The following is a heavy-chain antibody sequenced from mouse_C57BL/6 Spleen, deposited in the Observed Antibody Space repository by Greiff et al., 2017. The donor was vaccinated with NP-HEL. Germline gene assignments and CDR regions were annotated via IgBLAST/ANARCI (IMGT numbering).Heavy chain of an antibody. V-gene: IGHV1-81*01. CDR1: GYTFTSYG. CDR3: ARDENSSGYVGY. D-gene: IGHD3-2*02. J-gene: IGHJ2*01. Sequence: VQLQQSGAELARPGASVKLSCKASGYTFTSYGISWVKQRTGQGLEWIGEIYPRSGNTYYNEKFKGKATLTADKSSSTAYMERRSLTSEDSAVYFCARDENSSGYVGYWGQGTTLTVSS. CDR2: IYPRSGNT.